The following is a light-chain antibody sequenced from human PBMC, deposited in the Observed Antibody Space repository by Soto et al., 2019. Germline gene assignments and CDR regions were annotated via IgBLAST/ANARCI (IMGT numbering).Light chain of an antibody. V-gene: IGKV1-39*01. CDR2: AAS. J-gene: IGKJ2*01. Sequence: DIQMTQSPSSLSASVGDRATIICRASQSISGYVNWYQQKPGKAPKVLTYAASSLQSGVPSRFSGSGSGTDFTLTISSLQPEEFATYYCQQSYSAPRVTFGQGTKLE. CDR3: QQSYSAPRVT. CDR1: QSISGY.